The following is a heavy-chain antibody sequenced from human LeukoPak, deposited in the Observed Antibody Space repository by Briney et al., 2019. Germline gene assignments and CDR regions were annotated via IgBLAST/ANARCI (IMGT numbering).Heavy chain of an antibody. J-gene: IGHJ4*02. V-gene: IGHV4-39*01. CDR1: GGSISSYY. D-gene: IGHD3-3*01. CDR3: ASATYYDFWSGYYPEYYFDY. CDR2: IYYSGST. Sequence: SETLSLTCTVSGGSISSYYWGWIRQPPGKGLEWIGSIYYSGSTYYNPSLKSRVTISVDTSKNQFSLKLSSVTAADTAVYYCASATYYDFWSGYYPEYYFDYWGQETLVTVSS.